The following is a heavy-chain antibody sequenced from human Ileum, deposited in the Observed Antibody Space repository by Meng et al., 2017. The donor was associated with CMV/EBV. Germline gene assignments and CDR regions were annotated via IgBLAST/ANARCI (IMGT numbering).Heavy chain of an antibody. V-gene: IGHV4-30-4*01. J-gene: IGHJ4*02. CDR2: ITHSGRT. D-gene: IGHD3/OR15-3a*01. CDR3: ARGLASGWPDY. Sequence: QVQLPDSGQGRVKPSQTLSLTCTVSGDSISSSHYYWSWIRQTPGKGLEWIGEITHSGRTSYNLSLKSRVTISVDMSKYQFSLKLTSVTAADTAIYYCARGLASGWPDYWGQGTLVTVSS. CDR1: GDSISSSHYY.